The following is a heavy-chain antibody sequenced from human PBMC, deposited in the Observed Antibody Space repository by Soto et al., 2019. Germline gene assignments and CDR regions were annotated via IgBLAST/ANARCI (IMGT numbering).Heavy chain of an antibody. Sequence: EVQLVESGGTLVQRGGSLRLSCAASGFTFSSYWMQWVRPAPGKGLVWVSRINSEGTTTTYADSVKGRFTISRDNAKNTRFLQMNSLRAEDTAVYYCGRAPGGTGIVDYWGQGTLVNVSS. V-gene: IGHV3-74*01. J-gene: IGHJ4*02. CDR3: GRAPGGTGIVDY. CDR2: INSEGTTT. CDR1: GFTFSSYW. D-gene: IGHD7-27*01.